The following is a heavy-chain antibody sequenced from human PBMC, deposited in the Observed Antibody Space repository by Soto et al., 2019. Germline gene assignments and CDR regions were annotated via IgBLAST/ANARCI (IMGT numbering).Heavy chain of an antibody. CDR3: SKTDYYYYGMDV. J-gene: IGHJ6*02. V-gene: IGHV4-39*01. CDR1: GDSISSSIYY. Sequence: SETLSLTWTVSGDSISSSIYYWVWIRQPPGRGLDWIGSIYYGGITFYNPSLKSRVTISVDTSKNQFSLRLSSVTAADTAVYYCSKTDYYYYGMDVWGQGTTVTVSS. CDR2: IYYGGIT.